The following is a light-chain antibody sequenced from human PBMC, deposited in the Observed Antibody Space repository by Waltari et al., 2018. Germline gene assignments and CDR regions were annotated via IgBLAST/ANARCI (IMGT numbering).Light chain of an antibody. V-gene: IGLV3-1*01. CDR1: ILGNNS. CDR3: QALGTGAWV. Sequence: SYELTQPPSVSVSPGQTASITCSGDILGNNSASWYQQKPGQSPLLVIYQETQRPSGILERFSGSKAANAATLTSTGTHAMDEADYYCQALGTGAWVFGGGTKLTVL. CDR2: QET. J-gene: IGLJ3*02.